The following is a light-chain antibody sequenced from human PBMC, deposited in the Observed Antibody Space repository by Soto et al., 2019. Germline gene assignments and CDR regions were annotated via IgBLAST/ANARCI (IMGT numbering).Light chain of an antibody. CDR3: QQLNSYPFLT. Sequence: DIQLTQSTSFLSASVGDRVTITCRASQGISSYLAWYQQKPGKDPKLLIYAASTLQSGVPSRFSGSGSGTEFTLTISGLQPEDFATYYCQQLNSYPFLTFGGGTKVEIK. CDR2: AAS. V-gene: IGKV1-9*01. J-gene: IGKJ4*01. CDR1: QGISSY.